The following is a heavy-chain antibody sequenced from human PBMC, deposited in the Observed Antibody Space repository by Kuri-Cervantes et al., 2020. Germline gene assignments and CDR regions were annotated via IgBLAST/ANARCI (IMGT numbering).Heavy chain of an antibody. J-gene: IGHJ4*02. CDR2: ISYDGSNK. Sequence: GGSLRLSCAASGFTFSSYAMRWVRQAPGKGLEWVAVISYDGSNKYYADSVKGRFTISRDNSKNTLYLQMNSLRAEDTAVYYCARVFGDGYNPAFDYWGQGTLVTVSS. D-gene: IGHD5-24*01. CDR1: GFTFSSYA. CDR3: ARVFGDGYNPAFDY. V-gene: IGHV3-30-3*01.